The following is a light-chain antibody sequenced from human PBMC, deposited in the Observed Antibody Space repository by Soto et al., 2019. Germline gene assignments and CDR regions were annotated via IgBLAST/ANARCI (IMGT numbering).Light chain of an antibody. CDR2: GAS. V-gene: IGKV3-20*01. CDR3: QQYGSLPRT. J-gene: IGKJ4*01. Sequence: VLTQSPGTRSLSSGKAATISCRTSQSVGSTYLAWYQQKPGQAPRLLIFGASSRATGIPDRFSGSGSGTDFTLTISRLEPEDFAVFYCQQYGSLPRTFGGGTKVDIK. CDR1: QSVGSTY.